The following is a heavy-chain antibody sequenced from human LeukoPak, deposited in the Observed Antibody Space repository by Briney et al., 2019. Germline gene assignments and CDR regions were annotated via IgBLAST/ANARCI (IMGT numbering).Heavy chain of an antibody. V-gene: IGHV3-30*04. CDR1: GFTFNSYA. Sequence: GRSLRLSCAASGFTFNSYAMKCVRQAPGKGLEWLAVVLSDGSDQYYGDSVQGRFTVSRDNSKNTLYLQMDNLRFEDTAVYYCARVSKPGWFDYYYMDVWGKGTTVIVSS. CDR3: ARVSKPGWFDYYYMDV. CDR2: VLSDGSDQ. D-gene: IGHD3-10*01. J-gene: IGHJ6*03.